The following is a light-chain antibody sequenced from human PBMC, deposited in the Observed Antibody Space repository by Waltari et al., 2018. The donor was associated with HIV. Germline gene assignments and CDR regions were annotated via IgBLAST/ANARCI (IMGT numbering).Light chain of an antibody. CDR3: QQRSRKLT. V-gene: IGKV3-11*01. J-gene: IGKJ4*01. Sequence: EIVFTQSPATLSLSPGERATLFCRANQSVSSYLAWYQQKPGQAPRILIYDASNRATGIHARCSGSGDGTDFTLTISSLEPEDFAVYYCQQRSRKLTFGGGTKVEVK. CDR1: QSVSSY. CDR2: DAS.